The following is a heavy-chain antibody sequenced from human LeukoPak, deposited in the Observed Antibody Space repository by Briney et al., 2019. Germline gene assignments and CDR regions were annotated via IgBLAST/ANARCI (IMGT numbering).Heavy chain of an antibody. V-gene: IGHV3-30*18. CDR2: ISYDGSNK. CDR1: GFTFSSYG. Sequence: GGSLRLSCAASGFTFSSYGMHWVRQAPGKGLEWVAVISYDGSNKYYADSVKGRFTISRDNSKNTLYLQMNSLRAEDTAVYYCAKDLVYWGQGTLVTVSS. CDR3: AKDLVY. J-gene: IGHJ4*02.